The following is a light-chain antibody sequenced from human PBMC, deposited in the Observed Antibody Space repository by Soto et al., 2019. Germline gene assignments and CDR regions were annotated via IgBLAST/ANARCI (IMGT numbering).Light chain of an antibody. CDR3: QQSYSTPPFT. CDR1: QSISSY. CDR2: AAS. V-gene: IGKV1-39*01. J-gene: IGKJ1*01. Sequence: GGRVTITCRASQSISSYLNWYQQKPGKAPKLLIYAASSLQSGVPSRFSGSGSGTDFTLTISSLQPEDFATYYCQQSYSTPPFTFGQGTKVDIK.